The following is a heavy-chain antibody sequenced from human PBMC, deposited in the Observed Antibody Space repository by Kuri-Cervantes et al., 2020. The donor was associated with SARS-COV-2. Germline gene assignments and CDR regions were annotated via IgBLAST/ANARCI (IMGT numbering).Heavy chain of an antibody. Sequence: SETLSLTCTVSGGSISSGSYYWSWIRQPAGKGLEWIGRIYTSGSTNYNPSLKSRATISVDTSKNQFSLKLSSVTAADTAVYYCARDLAYDSSGYAFDYWGQGTPVTVSS. J-gene: IGHJ4*02. CDR2: IYTSGST. V-gene: IGHV4-61*02. CDR3: ARDLAYDSSGYAFDY. CDR1: GGSISSGSYY. D-gene: IGHD3-22*01.